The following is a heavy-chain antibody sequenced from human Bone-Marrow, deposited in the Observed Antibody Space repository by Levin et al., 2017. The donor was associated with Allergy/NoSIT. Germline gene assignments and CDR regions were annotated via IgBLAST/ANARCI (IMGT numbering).Heavy chain of an antibody. CDR3: ARDGGYCSGGSCDSGAAHDY. CDR2: IKQDGSEK. CDR1: GFTFSSYW. Sequence: LSLTCAASGFTFSSYWMSWVRQAPGKGLEWVANIKQDGSEKYYVDSVKGRFTISRDNAKNSLYLQMNSLRAEDTAVYYCARDGGYCSGGSCDSGAAHDYWGQGTMVTVSS. D-gene: IGHD2-15*01. J-gene: IGHJ3*01. V-gene: IGHV3-7*01.